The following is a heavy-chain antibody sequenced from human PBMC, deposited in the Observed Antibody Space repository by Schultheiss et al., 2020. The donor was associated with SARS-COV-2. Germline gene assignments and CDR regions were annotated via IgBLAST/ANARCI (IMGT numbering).Heavy chain of an antibody. V-gene: IGHV4-59*12. CDR3: ARDLGARVKGVAGTWFAFDI. D-gene: IGHD6-19*01. CDR1: GGSISSYY. J-gene: IGHJ3*02. Sequence: SQTLSLTCTVSGGSISSYYWSWIRQPPGKGLEWIGYIYYSGSTNYNPSLKSRATLSLDTSNNQFSLRLRSVTAADTAVYYCARDLGARVKGVAGTWFAFDIWGQGTMVTVSS. CDR2: IYYSGST.